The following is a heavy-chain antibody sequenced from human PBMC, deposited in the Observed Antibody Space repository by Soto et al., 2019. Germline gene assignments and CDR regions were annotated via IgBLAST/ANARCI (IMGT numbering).Heavy chain of an antibody. J-gene: IGHJ6*03. CDR3: ATYDFWSGYYPPYYMDV. V-gene: IGHV3-23*01. CDR2: ISGSGGST. Sequence: EVQLLESGGGLVQPGGSLRLSCAASGFTFSSYAMSWVRQAPGKGLEWVSAISGSGGSTYYGDSVKGRFTISRDNSKNTLYLQMNSLRAEDTAVYYCATYDFWSGYYPPYYMDVWGKGTTVTVSS. D-gene: IGHD3-3*01. CDR1: GFTFSSYA.